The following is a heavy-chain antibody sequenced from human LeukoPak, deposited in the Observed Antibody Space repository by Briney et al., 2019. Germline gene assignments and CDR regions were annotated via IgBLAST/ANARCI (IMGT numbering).Heavy chain of an antibody. V-gene: IGHV4-59*08. Sequence: PSETLSLTCTVSGGSISSYYWSWIRQPPGKGLEWIGYIYYSGSTNYNPSLKSRVTISVDTSKNQFSLKLSSVTAADTAVYYCARLEAVAGKLDYWGQGTLVTVSS. CDR2: IYYSGST. CDR3: ARLEAVAGKLDY. D-gene: IGHD6-19*01. J-gene: IGHJ4*02. CDR1: GGSISSYY.